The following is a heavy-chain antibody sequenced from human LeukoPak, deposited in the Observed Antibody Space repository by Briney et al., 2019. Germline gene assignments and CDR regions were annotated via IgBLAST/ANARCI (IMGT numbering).Heavy chain of an antibody. Sequence: GGTLRLSCAASGFTFSSYGMSWVRQAPGKGPEWVSSISGSGGSTFYADSVKGRFTISRDNSKNTLYLQMNSLRAEDTAVYYCAKVRTYYYDNDAFDIWGQGTMVTVSS. CDR2: ISGSGGST. V-gene: IGHV3-23*01. CDR3: AKVRTYYYDNDAFDI. J-gene: IGHJ3*02. CDR1: GFTFSSYG. D-gene: IGHD3-22*01.